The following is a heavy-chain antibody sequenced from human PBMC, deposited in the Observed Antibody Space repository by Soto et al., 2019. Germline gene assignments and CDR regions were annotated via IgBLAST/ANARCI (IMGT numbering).Heavy chain of an antibody. J-gene: IGHJ4*02. D-gene: IGHD2-21*02. CDR3: ARGLAYCGGDCYSDVDY. CDR1: GGSISSGGYY. Sequence: QVQLQESGPGLVKPSQTLSLTCTVSGGSISSGGYYWSWIRQHPGKGLEWIGYIYYSGSTYYNPSLKSRVTISVDTSKNXXSLXXXSXXXADTAVYYCARGLAYCGGDCYSDVDYWGQGTLVTVSS. V-gene: IGHV4-31*03. CDR2: IYYSGST.